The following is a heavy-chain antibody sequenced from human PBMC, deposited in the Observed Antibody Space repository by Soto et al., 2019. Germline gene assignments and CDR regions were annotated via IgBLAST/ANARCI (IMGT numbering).Heavy chain of an antibody. J-gene: IGHJ4*02. CDR2: ISGSGGST. CDR3: AKGYDFWSGYYPFNY. CDR1: GFTFSSYA. V-gene: IGHV3-23*01. Sequence: GGSLRLSCAASGFTFSSYAMSWVRQAPGKGLEWVSAISGSGGSTYYADSVKGRFTISRDNSKNTLYLQMNSLRAEDTAVYYCAKGYDFWSGYYPFNYWGQGTLVTVSS. D-gene: IGHD3-3*01.